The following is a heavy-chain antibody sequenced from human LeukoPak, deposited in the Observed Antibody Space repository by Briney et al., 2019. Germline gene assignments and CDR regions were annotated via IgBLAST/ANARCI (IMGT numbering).Heavy chain of an antibody. Sequence: SETLSLTCNVSGGSISNSPYYWGWIRQPPGKGLEWIGSMHYSGTTYHNPSLRSRVTISVDTSKNQFSLRLILLTAADTPVYHCWRNDRGRPADYWGQGTLVTVSS. CDR3: WRNDRGRPADY. V-gene: IGHV4-39*01. CDR2: MHYSGTT. J-gene: IGHJ4*02. D-gene: IGHD1-26*01. CDR1: GGSISNSPYY.